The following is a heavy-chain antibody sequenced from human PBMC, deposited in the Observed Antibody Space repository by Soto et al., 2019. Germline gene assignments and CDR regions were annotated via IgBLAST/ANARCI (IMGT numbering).Heavy chain of an antibody. Sequence: EVQLLESGGGLVQPGGSLRLSCAASGFTFSSYAMTWVRQAPGKGLEWVSTISGGGGSTYYADSGKGHFTISRHSSKNKLVLQRNSRRAEDTAVYYCAKDRTPEEYYDRRGYYDRSGFDYWGQGTLVTVSS. D-gene: IGHD3-22*01. V-gene: IGHV3-23*01. CDR1: GFTFSSYA. CDR3: AKDRTPEEYYDRRGYYDRSGFDY. CDR2: ISGGGGST. J-gene: IGHJ4*02.